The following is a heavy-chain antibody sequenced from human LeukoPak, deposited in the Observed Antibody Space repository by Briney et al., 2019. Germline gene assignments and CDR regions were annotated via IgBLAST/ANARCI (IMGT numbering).Heavy chain of an antibody. CDR1: GFTFSSG. Sequence: GRSLRLSCAASGFTFSSGMHRVRQAPGKGLEWVAVISYDGNHKYYGDSVKGRFTISRDNSRNTLYLQMDSLKTEDTAVYYCAKGELHFNTCSFDYWGQGTLVTVSS. CDR3: AKGELHFNTCSFDY. V-gene: IGHV3-30*18. D-gene: IGHD1-26*01. J-gene: IGHJ4*02. CDR2: ISYDGNHK.